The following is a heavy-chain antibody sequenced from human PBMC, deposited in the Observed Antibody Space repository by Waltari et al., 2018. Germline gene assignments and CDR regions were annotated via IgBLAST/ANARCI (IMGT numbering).Heavy chain of an antibody. D-gene: IGHD3-10*01. CDR3: ARDRGKGATYWYFDL. CDR1: GFTFSSYG. J-gene: IGHJ2*01. CDR2: IWYDGSNK. Sequence: QVQLVESGGGVVQPGRSLRLSCAASGFTFSSYGMHWVRQAPGKGLEWVAVIWYDGSNKYYADSVKGRFTISRDNSKNTLYLQMNSLRAEDTAVYYCARDRGKGATYWYFDLWGRGTLVTVSS. V-gene: IGHV3-33*01.